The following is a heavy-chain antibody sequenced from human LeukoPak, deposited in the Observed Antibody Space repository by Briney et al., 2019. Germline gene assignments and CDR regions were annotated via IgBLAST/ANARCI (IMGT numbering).Heavy chain of an antibody. D-gene: IGHD3-10*01. V-gene: IGHV3-48*01. CDR1: GFTLSLYG. CDR3: ATTGVRRDNWFDP. CDR2: ISEDTTII. J-gene: IGHJ5*02. Sequence: GGSLRLSCAASGFTLSLYGMNWLRQAPGKGLEWVSYISEDTTIIHYADSVKGRFTISRDNAKNSMYLQMNSLTVVDTAVYYCATTGVRRDNWFDPWGQGTLVTVSS.